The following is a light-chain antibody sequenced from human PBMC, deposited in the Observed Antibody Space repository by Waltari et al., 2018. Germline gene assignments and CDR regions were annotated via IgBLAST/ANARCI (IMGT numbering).Light chain of an antibody. CDR3: GAWDNSLSAWV. CDR1: RPNIASNY. CDR2: ENN. V-gene: IGLV1-51*02. J-gene: IGLJ3*02. Sequence: QSVLTQPPSVTAAPGPKVTIPCSGSRPNIASNYVFSYLQLPGTAPKLLIFENNKRPSGIPDRVSGSKSGTSATLGITGLQTGDEADYFCGAWDNSLSAWVFGGGTKLTVL.